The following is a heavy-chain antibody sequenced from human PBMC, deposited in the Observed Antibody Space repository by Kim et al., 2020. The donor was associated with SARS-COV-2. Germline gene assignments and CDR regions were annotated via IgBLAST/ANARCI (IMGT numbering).Heavy chain of an antibody. D-gene: IGHD3-3*01. CDR1: GGSISPYY. CDR3: ASSSVVSGTFQH. CDR2: IYNNGVT. J-gene: IGHJ1*01. Sequence: AETLSLTCTVSGGSISPYYWSWIRQPPGKGLEWIGSIYNNGVTTYSPSLESRVTMSVVTSKTQFSPKLQPVTTPNPAVYSCASSSVVSGTFQHWGQGTLV. V-gene: IGHV4-59*13.